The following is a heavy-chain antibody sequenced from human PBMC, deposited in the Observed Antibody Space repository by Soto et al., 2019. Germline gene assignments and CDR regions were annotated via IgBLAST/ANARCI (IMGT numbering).Heavy chain of an antibody. V-gene: IGHV4-30-4*01. CDR2: IYYSGTT. J-gene: IGHJ6*01. CDR1: RESISSGDYY. Sequence: PSETMSRTCTVSRESISSGDYYWSWIRQPPGKGLEWMGFIYYSGTTYYNPSLQSRMTISVDRSRNQFSLDLSSVTAADTAVYYWARVRGSYYYGMDVWGQGTTVTVSS. CDR3: ARVRGSYYYGMDV. D-gene: IGHD3-10*01.